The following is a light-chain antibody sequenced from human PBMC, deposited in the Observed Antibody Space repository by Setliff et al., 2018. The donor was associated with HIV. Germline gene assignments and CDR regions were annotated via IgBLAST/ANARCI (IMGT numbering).Light chain of an antibody. Sequence: ALTQPPSASGSPGQSVTISCTGTSSDVGGYNYVPWYQQHPGKAPKLMIYDVSKRPSGVPYRFSGSKSGNTASLTVSGLQDEDEADYYCSSYAGSNNLGVFGTGTKVTVL. V-gene: IGLV2-8*01. CDR1: SSDVGGYNY. CDR3: SSYAGSNNLGV. CDR2: DVS. J-gene: IGLJ1*01.